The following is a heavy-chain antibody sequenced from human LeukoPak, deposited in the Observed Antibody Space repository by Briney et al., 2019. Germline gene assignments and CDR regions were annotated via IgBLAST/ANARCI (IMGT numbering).Heavy chain of an antibody. CDR2: ISRSGGST. CDR3: AKDYSDYRGDDAFDI. Sequence: PGGSLRLSCAASGFIFSSYAMNWVRQAPGKWLEWLSFISRSGGSTYCGDSGKGRFNISRDNSKNTMYMQMSRLRGEDTAVYYCAKDYSDYRGDDAFDIWRQATMVTVSS. J-gene: IGHJ3*02. CDR1: GFIFSSYA. V-gene: IGHV3-23*01. D-gene: IGHD4-11*01.